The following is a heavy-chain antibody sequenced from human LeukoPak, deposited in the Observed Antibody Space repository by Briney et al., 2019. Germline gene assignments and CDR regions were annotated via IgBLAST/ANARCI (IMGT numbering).Heavy chain of an antibody. CDR1: GGSISSYY. CDR3: ARDKRDIVVVPAQPTGMDV. CDR2: IYTSGST. V-gene: IGHV4-4*07. J-gene: IGHJ6*02. D-gene: IGHD2-2*01. Sequence: SETLSLTCTVSGGSISSYYWSWIRQPAGKGLDWIGRIYTSGSTNYNPSLKSRVTMSVDTSKNQFSLKLSSVTAADTAVYYCARDKRDIVVVPAQPTGMDVWGQGTTVTVSS.